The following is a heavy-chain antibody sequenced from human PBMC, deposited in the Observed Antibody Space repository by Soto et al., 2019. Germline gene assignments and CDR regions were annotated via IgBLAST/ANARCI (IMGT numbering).Heavy chain of an antibody. CDR3: ARERITMVRGVIASAEGMDV. D-gene: IGHD3-10*01. J-gene: IGHJ6*02. CDR2: INPNSGGT. CDR1: GYTFTGYY. V-gene: IGHV1-2*04. Sequence: ASVKVSCKASGYTFTGYYMHWVRQAPGQGLEWMGWINPNSGGTNYAQKFQGWVTMTRDTSISTAYMELSRLRSDDTAVYYCARERITMVRGVIASAEGMDVWGQGTTVTVSS.